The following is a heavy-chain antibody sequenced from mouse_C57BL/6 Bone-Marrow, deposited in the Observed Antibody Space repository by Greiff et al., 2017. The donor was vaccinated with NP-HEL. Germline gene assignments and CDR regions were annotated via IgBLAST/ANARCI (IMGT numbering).Heavy chain of an antibody. CDR1: GFNIKDDY. D-gene: IGHD2-13*01. CDR2: IDPENGDT. CDR3: TTRDGDYDCYFDD. Sequence: VQLQQSGAELVRPGASVKLSCTASGFNIKDDYMHWVKQRPEQGLEWIGWIDPENGDTEYASKFQGKATITADTSSNTAYLQLSSLTSEDTAVYYCTTRDGDYDCYFDDWGQGTTLTVSS. J-gene: IGHJ2*01. V-gene: IGHV14-4*01.